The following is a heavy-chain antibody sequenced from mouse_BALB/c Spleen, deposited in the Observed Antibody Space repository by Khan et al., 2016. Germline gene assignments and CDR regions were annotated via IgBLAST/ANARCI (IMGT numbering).Heavy chain of an antibody. CDR2: IHYSGST. J-gene: IGHJ2*01. D-gene: IGHD3-1*01. Sequence: EVQLQESGPDLVKPSQSLSLTCTVTGYSIPSHYSWHWIRHFPGNKLEWMGYIHYSGSTNYNPSLKSRISITRDTSKNQFFLQLNSVTTEHTATYYCATSTSGYWYYFDYWGQGTTLTVSS. CDR3: ATSTSGYWYYFDY. V-gene: IGHV3-1*02. CDR1: GYSIPSHYS.